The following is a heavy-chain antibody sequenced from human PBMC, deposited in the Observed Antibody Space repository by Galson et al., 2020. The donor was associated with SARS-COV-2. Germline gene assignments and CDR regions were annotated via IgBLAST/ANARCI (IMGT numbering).Heavy chain of an antibody. J-gene: IGHJ6*02. D-gene: IGHD4-17*01. Sequence: TGGSLRLSCTASGFTFGDYAMSWVRQAPGKGLEWVGFIRSKAYGGTTEYAESVKDRFTISRDDSKSIAYLQMNSLKTEDTAVYYCTRVFGDYPSLNCWTQTYYYCYGMDVWGQGTTVTVSS. V-gene: IGHV3-49*04. CDR1: GFTFGDYA. CDR2: IRSKAYGGTT. CDR3: TRVFGDYPSLNCWTQTYYYCYGMDV.